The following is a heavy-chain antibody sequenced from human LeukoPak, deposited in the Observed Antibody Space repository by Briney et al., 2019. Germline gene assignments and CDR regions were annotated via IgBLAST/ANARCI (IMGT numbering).Heavy chain of an antibody. Sequence: PGGSLRLSCAASGFTFNSYWMSWVRQAPGKGLEWVAHIKQDGSEKYYVDSVKGRFTISRDNAKNSVHLHMNSLRAEGTAVYYCASWGSIAVAGNYWGQGTLVTVSS. CDR3: ASWGSIAVAGNY. D-gene: IGHD6-19*01. V-gene: IGHV3-7*01. CDR2: IKQDGSEK. J-gene: IGHJ4*02. CDR1: GFTFNSYW.